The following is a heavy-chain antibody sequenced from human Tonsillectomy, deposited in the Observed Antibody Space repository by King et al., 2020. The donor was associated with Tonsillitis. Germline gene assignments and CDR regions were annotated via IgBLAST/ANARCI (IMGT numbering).Heavy chain of an antibody. CDR3: ARGLHVLDAFDI. CDR2: ISSCSITI. V-gene: IGHV3-48*04. D-gene: IGHD6-6*01. CDR1: GIPFSSYS. Sequence: VKLVESGGGLVQPGGSLRLSGAASGIPFSSYSMNWVRQARGKGLEWLSYISSCSITIYYADSVKGRFTISRDNAKNSLYLQMNSLRAEDTAVYYCARGLHVLDAFDIWRQGPMVTVSS. J-gene: IGHJ3*02.